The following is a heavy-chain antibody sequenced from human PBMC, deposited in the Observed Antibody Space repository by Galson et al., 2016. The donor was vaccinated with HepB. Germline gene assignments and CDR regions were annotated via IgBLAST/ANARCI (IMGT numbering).Heavy chain of an antibody. CDR2: AYYRSRWYR. CDR1: GDSVSSNTAA. Sequence: CAISGDSVSSNTAAWNWIRQSPSRGLEWLGRAYYRSRWYRDYAESLKGRIDISPDTSKNHFSLQLNSVTPEDTSVSFCARGARHYDVLRTHGLDVWGRGTTGTVS. V-gene: IGHV6-1*01. J-gene: IGHJ6*02. CDR3: ARGARHYDVLRTHGLDV. D-gene: IGHD3-9*01.